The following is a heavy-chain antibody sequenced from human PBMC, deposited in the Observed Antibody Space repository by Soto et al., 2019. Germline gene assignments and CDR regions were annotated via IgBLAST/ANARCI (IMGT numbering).Heavy chain of an antibody. CDR3: ARGGGVGVAGSAAFDM. Sequence: QLHLVQSGAVVKKPGASVTVSCSASGYPVTAYYMHWVRQAPGRGLEWMGGINPATGAAKYTQTFQGWVTMTRDTSTSTVFMELSGLTSEDTDVFCCARGGGVGVAGSAAFDMWGQGTLVTVSS. J-gene: IGHJ3*02. CDR2: INPATGAA. CDR1: GYPVTAYY. V-gene: IGHV1-2*04. D-gene: IGHD3-3*01.